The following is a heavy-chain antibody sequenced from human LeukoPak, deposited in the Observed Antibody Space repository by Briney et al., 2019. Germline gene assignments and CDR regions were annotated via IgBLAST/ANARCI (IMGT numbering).Heavy chain of an antibody. CDR2: INPNSGGT. CDR3: ARDDPVVGVAAFDF. D-gene: IGHD2-15*01. Sequence: GASVKVSCKASGYTFTGYYMHWVRQAPGQGLEWMGWINPNSGGTNYAQKFQGRVTMTRDSSISTAYMELSRLRSDDTAVYYCARDDPVVGVAAFDFWGQGSLATVSS. CDR1: GYTFTGYY. J-gene: IGHJ4*02. V-gene: IGHV1-2*02.